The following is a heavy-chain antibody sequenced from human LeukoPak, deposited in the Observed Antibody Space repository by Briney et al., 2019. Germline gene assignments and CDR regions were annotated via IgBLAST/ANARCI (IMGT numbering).Heavy chain of an antibody. J-gene: IGHJ4*02. CDR1: GGSISSSGYY. CDR2: IYYSGST. V-gene: IGHV4-39*01. CDR3: ARHRSKWLQSSFDY. Sequence: SETLSLTCTVPGGSISSSGYYWGWIRQPPGKGLEWIGSIYYSGSTYYNPSLKSRVTISVDTSKNQFSLKLNSVTAADTAVYYCARHRSKWLQSSFDYWGQGTLVTVSS. D-gene: IGHD5-24*01.